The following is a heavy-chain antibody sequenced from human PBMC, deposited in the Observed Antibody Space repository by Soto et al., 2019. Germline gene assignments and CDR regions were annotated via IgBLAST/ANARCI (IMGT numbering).Heavy chain of an antibody. D-gene: IGHD2-8*01. J-gene: IGHJ2*01. V-gene: IGHV4-39*01. CDR1: GDSVSSSIHY. CDR3: ARHIVLTVSATWYLDL. Sequence: SETLSLTCTVSGDSVSSSIHYWAWIRQPPGKGLEWIGSVYYTGSPYYTPSLKSRVTMSVDTSKNQFSLNLSSVTAADTAVYFCARHIVLTVSATWYLDLWGRGTLVTVSS. CDR2: VYYTGSP.